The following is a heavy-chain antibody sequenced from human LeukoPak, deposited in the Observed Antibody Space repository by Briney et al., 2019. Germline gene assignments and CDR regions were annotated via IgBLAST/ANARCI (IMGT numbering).Heavy chain of an antibody. D-gene: IGHD3-9*01. CDR1: GDTLTELS. J-gene: IGHJ4*02. Sequence: GASVKVSCKVSGDTLTELSTHWVRQAPGKGLEWMGGFDPEHGEMIYAQKLQGRVTMDEDRSTDTAYMELSSLRSEDTAVYYCATGGPWDLLKYWGQGTLVTVSS. V-gene: IGHV1-24*01. CDR3: ATGGPWDLLKY. CDR2: FDPEHGEM.